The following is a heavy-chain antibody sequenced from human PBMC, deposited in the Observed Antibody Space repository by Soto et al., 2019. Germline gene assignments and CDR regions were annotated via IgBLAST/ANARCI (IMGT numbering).Heavy chain of an antibody. J-gene: IGHJ4*02. CDR1: GLAFNNFG. D-gene: IGHD1-26*01. Sequence: GGSLRLPCRALGLAFNNFGMHWFRQAPGKGLEWVAFISYDGSYQYYADSVQGRLTITRDNSMNTLNMQLNSLRREDTAVYYCAKGGEVGGVLGDHWGQGTLVTVSS. CDR2: ISYDGSYQ. CDR3: AKGGEVGGVLGDH. V-gene: IGHV3-30*18.